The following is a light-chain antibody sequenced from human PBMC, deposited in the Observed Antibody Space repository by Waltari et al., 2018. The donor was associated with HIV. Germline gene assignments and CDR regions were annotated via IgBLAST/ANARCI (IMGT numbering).Light chain of an antibody. CDR3: ATWDDGLNALL. Sequence: QSVLTQSPSVSEAPGQRVTISCSGSNSNIGSHAVTWYRQSPGKPPKLLVYHDDLILPGVSDGLSASKSGTSASLAINDLQSEDESLYYCATWDDGLNALLFGGGTKVTVL. CDR2: HDD. V-gene: IGLV1-36*01. CDR1: NSNIGSHA. J-gene: IGLJ2*01.